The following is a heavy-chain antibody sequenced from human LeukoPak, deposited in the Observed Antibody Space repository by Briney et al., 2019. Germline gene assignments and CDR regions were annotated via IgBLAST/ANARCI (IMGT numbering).Heavy chain of an antibody. CDR2: INTNTGNP. J-gene: IGHJ4*02. V-gene: IGHV7-4-1*02. Sequence: GASVKVSCKASGYTFTSYAMNWVRQAPGQGLEWMGWINTNTGNPTYAQGFTGRFVFSLDTSVSTAYLQISSLKAEDTAVYYCARPPLYYDSSGPSPYPFDYWGQGTLVTVSS. D-gene: IGHD3-22*01. CDR1: GYTFTSYA. CDR3: ARPPLYYDSSGPSPYPFDY.